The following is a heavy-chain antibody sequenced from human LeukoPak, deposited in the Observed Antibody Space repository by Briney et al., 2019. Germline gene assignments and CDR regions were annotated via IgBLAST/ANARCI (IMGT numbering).Heavy chain of an antibody. CDR3: ARVSGYSYVLYYFDY. D-gene: IGHD5-18*01. CDR2: ISWNSGSI. Sequence: GRSLRLSCAASGFTFDDYSMHWVRQAPGKGLEWVSGISWNSGSIGYADSVKGRFTISRDNAKNSLYLQMNSLRPEDMALYYCARVSGYSYVLYYFDYWGQGTLVTVSS. V-gene: IGHV3-9*03. CDR1: GFTFDDYS. J-gene: IGHJ4*02.